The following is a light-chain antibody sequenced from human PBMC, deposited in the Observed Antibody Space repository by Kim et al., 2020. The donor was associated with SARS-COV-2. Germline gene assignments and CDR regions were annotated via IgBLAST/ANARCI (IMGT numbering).Light chain of an antibody. V-gene: IGLV1-47*01. Sequence: QSVLTQPPSASGAPGQRVTISCSGSDSNIGTHYVYWYQQLPGTAPKLLIYKNDQRPSGVPDRFSGSKSGTSVSLAISGLRSEDEADYYCASWDDSLSGFYVFGTGTKVTVL. CDR3: ASWDDSLSGFYV. CDR2: KND. J-gene: IGLJ1*01. CDR1: DSNIGTHY.